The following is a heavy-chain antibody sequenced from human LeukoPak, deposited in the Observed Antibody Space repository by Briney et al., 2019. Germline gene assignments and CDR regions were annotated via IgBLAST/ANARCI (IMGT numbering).Heavy chain of an antibody. V-gene: IGHV3-13*01. CDR2: IGISGDT. Sequence: GGSLRLSCAASGFTFSSYDMHWVCQVTGKGLEWVSSIGISGDTYYAGSVKGRFTISREDAKNSFYLQMNSLRAGDTAVYYCARGKYGYTSGWQIPDYWGQGTLVTVSS. D-gene: IGHD6-25*01. CDR1: GFTFSSYD. CDR3: ARGKYGYTSGWQIPDY. J-gene: IGHJ4*02.